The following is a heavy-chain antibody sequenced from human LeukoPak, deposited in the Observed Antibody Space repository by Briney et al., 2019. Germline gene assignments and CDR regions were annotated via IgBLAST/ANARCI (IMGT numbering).Heavy chain of an antibody. CDR2: IYTSGST. Sequence: SETLSLTCTVSGGSISSYYWSWIRQPAGKGLEWIGRIYTSGSTNYNPSLKSRVTMSVDTSKNQFSLKLSSVTAADTAVYYCARGVSSSWYEETFDYWGQGTLVTVSS. J-gene: IGHJ4*02. D-gene: IGHD6-13*01. CDR3: ARGVSSSWYEETFDY. CDR1: GGSISSYY. V-gene: IGHV4-4*07.